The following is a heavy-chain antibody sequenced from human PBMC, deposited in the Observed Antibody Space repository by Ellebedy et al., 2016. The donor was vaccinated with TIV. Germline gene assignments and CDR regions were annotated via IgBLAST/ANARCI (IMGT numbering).Heavy chain of an antibody. J-gene: IGHJ3*02. CDR2: INHSGST. D-gene: IGHD3-22*01. CDR3: ARRGRITMIVVVRRGDAFDI. V-gene: IGHV4-34*01. Sequence: SETLSLXXAVYGGSFSGYYWSWIRQPPGKGLEWIGEINHSGSTNYNPSLKSRVTISVDTSKNQFSLKLSSVTAADTAVYYCARRGRITMIVVVRRGDAFDIWGQGTMVTVSS. CDR1: GGSFSGYY.